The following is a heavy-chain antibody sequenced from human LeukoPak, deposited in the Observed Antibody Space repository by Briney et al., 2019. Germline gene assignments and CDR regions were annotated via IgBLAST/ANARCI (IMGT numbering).Heavy chain of an antibody. CDR2: IWYDGSNK. CDR1: GFTFSSYG. D-gene: IGHD6-13*01. CDR3: AKSAAASSYFDY. J-gene: IGHJ4*02. Sequence: PGGSLRLSCAASGFTFSSYGMHWVRQAPGKGLEWVAVIWYDGSNKYYADSVKGRFTISSDNSKNTLYLQMNSLRAEDTAVYYCAKSAAASSYFDYWGQGTLVTVSS. V-gene: IGHV3-33*06.